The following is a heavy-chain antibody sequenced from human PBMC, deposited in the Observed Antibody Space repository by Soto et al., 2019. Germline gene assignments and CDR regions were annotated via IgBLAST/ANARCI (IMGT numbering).Heavy chain of an antibody. Sequence: QVQLVESGGGVVQPGRSLRLSCAASGFTFSSYGMHWVRQAPGKGLEWVAVISYDGSNKYYADSVKGRFTISRDNSKNTLYLQMNSLRAEDTAVYYCAKDHTQVESDFWSGYYEGIPDYWGQGTLVTVSS. CDR2: ISYDGSNK. V-gene: IGHV3-30*18. D-gene: IGHD3-3*01. CDR1: GFTFSSYG. J-gene: IGHJ4*02. CDR3: AKDHTQVESDFWSGYYEGIPDY.